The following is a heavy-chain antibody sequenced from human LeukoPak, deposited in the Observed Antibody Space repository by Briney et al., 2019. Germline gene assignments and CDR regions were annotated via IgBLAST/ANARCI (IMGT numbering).Heavy chain of an antibody. V-gene: IGHV1-18*01. J-gene: IGHJ5*02. Sequence: SVKVSCKASGYTFTTYGIRWVRQAPGQGLEWMGWISAYNCNTNYAQELQGRVTMTRSTSPNTAFIELRSRNSDDTAVYYLARGGYCSGGTCYQTKFDPGGEGTLVTVSS. D-gene: IGHD2-15*01. CDR1: GYTFTTYG. CDR2: ISAYNCNT. CDR3: ARGGYCSGGTCYQTKFDP.